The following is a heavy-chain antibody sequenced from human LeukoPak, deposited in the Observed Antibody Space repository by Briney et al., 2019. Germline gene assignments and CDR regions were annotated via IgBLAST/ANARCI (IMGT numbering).Heavy chain of an antibody. CDR1: GFTFSRYA. J-gene: IGHJ4*02. D-gene: IGHD5-18*01. CDR2: TTASGGNT. V-gene: IGHV3-23*01. Sequence: SGGSLRLSCAASGFTFSRYAMGWVRQAPGKGMEWVSATTASGGNTYYADSVKGRFTISRDNSKNTLYLQVNSLRAEDTAVYYCAKGNGYSYGRYYFDYWGQGTLVTVSS. CDR3: AKGNGYSYGRYYFDY.